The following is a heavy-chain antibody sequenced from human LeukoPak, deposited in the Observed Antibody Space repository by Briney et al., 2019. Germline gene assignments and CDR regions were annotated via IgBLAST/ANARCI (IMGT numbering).Heavy chain of an antibody. Sequence: VASVKVSCKASGYTFTGYYMHWVRQAPGQGLEWMGWINPNSGGTNYAQKFQGRVTMTRDTSISTAYMELSSLTSDDTAVYYCAGRKPDCSGAYCTFDHWGQGTLVTVSS. CDR2: INPNSGGT. CDR1: GYTFTGYY. CDR3: AGRKPDCSGAYCTFDH. D-gene: IGHD2-15*01. J-gene: IGHJ4*02. V-gene: IGHV1-2*02.